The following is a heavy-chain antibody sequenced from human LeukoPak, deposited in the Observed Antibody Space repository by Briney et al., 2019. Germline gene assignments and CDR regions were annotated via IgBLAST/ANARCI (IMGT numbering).Heavy chain of an antibody. J-gene: IGHJ4*02. V-gene: IGHV3-23*01. CDR2: VSGSGGST. Sequence: PGGSLRLSCAASKFTFSSYAMNWVRQASGKGLEWVSGVSGSGGSTYYADSVKGRFTIPRDNSKNTLYLQMNSLRAEDTAVYYCAKDRYAFWSTYSSNPFDYWGQGTLVTVSS. CDR3: AKDRYAFWSTYSSNPFDY. CDR1: KFTFSSYA. D-gene: IGHD3-3*01.